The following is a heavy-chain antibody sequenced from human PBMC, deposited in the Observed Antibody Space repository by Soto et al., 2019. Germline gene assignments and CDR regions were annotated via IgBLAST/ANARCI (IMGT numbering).Heavy chain of an antibody. CDR2: ISYDGSNK. CDR3: AKDQGCSGGSCYPWYFDY. V-gene: IGHV3-30*18. Sequence: ESVGGVVQPGRSLRLSCAASGFTFSSYGMHWVRQAPGKGLEWVAVISYDGSNKYYVDSVKGRFTISRDNSKNTLYLQMNSLRAEDTAVYYCAKDQGCSGGSCYPWYFDYWGQGTLVTVSS. J-gene: IGHJ4*02. D-gene: IGHD2-15*01. CDR1: GFTFSSYG.